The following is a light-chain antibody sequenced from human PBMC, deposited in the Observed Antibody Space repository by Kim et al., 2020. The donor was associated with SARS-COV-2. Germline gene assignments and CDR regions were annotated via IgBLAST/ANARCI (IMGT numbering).Light chain of an antibody. J-gene: IGKJ2*01. V-gene: IGKV3-15*01. CDR1: QSVSSN. Sequence: SPGERATLSCRARQSVSSNLAWYQQKPGQAPRLRIYGASTRATGIPARFSGSGSGTEFALTISSLQSEDFAVYYCQQYNNWPPMYTFGQGTKLEI. CDR2: GAS. CDR3: QQYNNWPPMYT.